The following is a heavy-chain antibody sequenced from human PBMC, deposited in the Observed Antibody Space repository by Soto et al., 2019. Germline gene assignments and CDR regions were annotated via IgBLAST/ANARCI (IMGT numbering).Heavy chain of an antibody. J-gene: IGHJ5*02. V-gene: IGHV4-31*03. D-gene: IGHD5-18*01. Sequence: SETLSLTCTVSGGSISSGGYYWSWIRQHPGKGLEWIGYIYYSGSTYYNPSLKSRVTISVDTSKNQFSLKLSSVTAADTAVYYCARFWPARGYSYGYFDPWGQGTLVTVSS. CDR3: ARFWPARGYSYGYFDP. CDR2: IYYSGST. CDR1: GGSISSGGYY.